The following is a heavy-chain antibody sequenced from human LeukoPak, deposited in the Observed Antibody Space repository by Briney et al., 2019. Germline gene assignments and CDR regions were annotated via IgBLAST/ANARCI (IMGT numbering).Heavy chain of an antibody. CDR2: ILVGSGNT. CDR3: ASDPPYTSSSAW. J-gene: IGHJ4*02. D-gene: IGHD2-2*01. CDR1: GFTFTSTA. V-gene: IGHV1-58*01. Sequence: SVKVSCKASGFTFTSTAVQWVRQARGQRLEWIGWILVGSGNTNYAQMFQERVTLTWDVSTSTAHMVLSSLRSEDTAIYYCASDPPYTSSSAWWGQGTLVTVSS.